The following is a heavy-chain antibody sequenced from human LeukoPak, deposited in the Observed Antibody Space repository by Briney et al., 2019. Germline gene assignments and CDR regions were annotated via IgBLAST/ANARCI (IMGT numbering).Heavy chain of an antibody. CDR1: GGSISSYY. J-gene: IGHJ3*02. V-gene: IGHV4-4*07. D-gene: IGHD3-22*01. Sequence: PSETLSLTCTVSGGSISSYYWSWIRQPAGKGLEWIGRIYTSGSTNYNASLKSRVSMSVDTSKNQSSLKLSSVTAADTAVYYCARHLYDSSDSYAFDIWGQGTMVTVSS. CDR3: ARHLYDSSDSYAFDI. CDR2: IYTSGST.